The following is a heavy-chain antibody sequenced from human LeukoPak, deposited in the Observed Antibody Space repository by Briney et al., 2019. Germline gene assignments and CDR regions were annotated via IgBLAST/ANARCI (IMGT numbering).Heavy chain of an antibody. V-gene: IGHV4-34*01. D-gene: IGHD3-10*01. CDR3: ARGGYYYGSGSYYNQGRRVYFDY. CDR2: INHSGST. Sequence: PSETLSLTCAVYGGSFSGYYWSWIRQPPGKGLEWIGEINHSGSTNYNPSLKSRVTISVDTSKNQFSLKLSSVTAADTAVYYCARGGYYYGSGSYYNQGRRVYFDYWGQGTLVTVSS. CDR1: GGSFSGYY. J-gene: IGHJ4*02.